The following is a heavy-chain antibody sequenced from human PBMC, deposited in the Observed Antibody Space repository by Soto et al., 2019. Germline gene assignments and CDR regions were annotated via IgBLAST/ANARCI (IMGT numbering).Heavy chain of an antibody. D-gene: IGHD6-19*01. V-gene: IGHV6-1*01. Sequence: SLTCAISGDSVSSNSAAWNWIRQSPSRGLEWLGRTYYRSKWYNDYAVSVKSRITINPDTSKNQFSLQLNSVTPEDTAVYYCARLERIAVAGTGNYYYYGMDVWGQGTTVTVSS. J-gene: IGHJ6*02. CDR3: ARLERIAVAGTGNYYYYGMDV. CDR2: TYYRSKWYN. CDR1: GDSVSSNSAA.